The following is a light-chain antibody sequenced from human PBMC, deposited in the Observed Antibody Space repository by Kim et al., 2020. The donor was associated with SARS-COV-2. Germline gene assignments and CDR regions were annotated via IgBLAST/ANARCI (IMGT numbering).Light chain of an antibody. CDR2: QDK. Sequence: SYELTQPPSVSVSPGQTASITCSGDQLGDKYVCWYQQRPGQSPVLVIYQDKNRPSGTPERFSGSNSGNTATLTISGTQAMDEADYYCQAWDTTVVFGGGT. V-gene: IGLV3-1*01. CDR1: QLGDKY. J-gene: IGLJ2*01. CDR3: QAWDTTVV.